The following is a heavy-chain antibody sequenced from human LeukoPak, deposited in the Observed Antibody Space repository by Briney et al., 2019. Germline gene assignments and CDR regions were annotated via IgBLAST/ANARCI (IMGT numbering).Heavy chain of an antibody. V-gene: IGHV1-46*01. D-gene: IGHD3-10*01. CDR3: ARRPITMVRGVDDAFDI. Sequence: ASVKVSCKASGYTFTSYYMHWVRQAPGQGLEWMGIINPSGGSTSYAQKFQGRVTMTRDTSTSTVYMELSSLRSEDTAVYYCARRPITMVRGVDDAFDIWGQGTMVTVSS. CDR2: INPSGGST. CDR1: GYTFTSYY. J-gene: IGHJ3*02.